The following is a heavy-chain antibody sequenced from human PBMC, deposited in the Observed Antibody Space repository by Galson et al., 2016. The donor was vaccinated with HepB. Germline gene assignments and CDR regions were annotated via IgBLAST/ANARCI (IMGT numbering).Heavy chain of an antibody. CDR1: GFVLTELT. D-gene: IGHD2-2*01. CDR3: VAMDCSSTSCSLDS. J-gene: IGHJ4*02. V-gene: IGHV1-24*01. Sequence: SVKVSCKVSGFVLTELTMHWVRQAPGEGLEWMGGLDPEKGNTIYAQKSQDRITMTEDTSADTAYMDLRSLRSDDTAVYYCVAMDCSSTSCSLDSWGQGTLVTVSS. CDR2: LDPEKGNT.